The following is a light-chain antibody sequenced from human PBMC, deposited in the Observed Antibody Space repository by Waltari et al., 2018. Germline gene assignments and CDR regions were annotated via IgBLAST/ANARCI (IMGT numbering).Light chain of an antibody. CDR2: AAS. CDR3: QQYDDLPRT. Sequence: DIQMTQSPSSLSASVGDKVTITCHASQGINSWLAWYQQKPGKAPKPLIHAASFLQPGVPSRFSGNGSGTDYTLTVSCLQPEDFATYYCQQYDDLPRTFGQGTKVEI. CDR1: QGINSW. J-gene: IGKJ1*01. V-gene: IGKV1D-16*01.